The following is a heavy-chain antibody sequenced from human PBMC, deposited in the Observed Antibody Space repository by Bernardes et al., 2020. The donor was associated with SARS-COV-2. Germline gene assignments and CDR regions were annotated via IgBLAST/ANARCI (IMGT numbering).Heavy chain of an antibody. Sequence: SVKVSCEASGDSFSNSAITWVRQAPGQGLEWMGRIIPVFDTTNYAQKFQGRVTITADKSTNTAYMELTSLRPDDTAVYYCARDANKGYSNLDYWGQGTLVTVSS. CDR3: ARDANKGYSNLDY. J-gene: IGHJ4*02. D-gene: IGHD5-18*01. V-gene: IGHV1-69*06. CDR1: GDSFSNSA. CDR2: IIPVFDTT.